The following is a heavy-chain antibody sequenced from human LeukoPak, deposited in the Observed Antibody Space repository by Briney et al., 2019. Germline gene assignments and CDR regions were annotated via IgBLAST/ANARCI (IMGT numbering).Heavy chain of an antibody. J-gene: IGHJ3*02. CDR1: GYTLTSYY. D-gene: IGHD5-24*01. CDR3: ARERSIRWAFDI. Sequence: SVKLSCKASGYTLTSYYTQWVRQPPEHVLEWMGIINPSGGRTSYAQKFQGRVTMTRDTATSTVYMERSRLRSEDSAVYYCARERSIRWAFDIWGQGTMVTVSS. CDR2: INPSGGRT. V-gene: IGHV1-46*01.